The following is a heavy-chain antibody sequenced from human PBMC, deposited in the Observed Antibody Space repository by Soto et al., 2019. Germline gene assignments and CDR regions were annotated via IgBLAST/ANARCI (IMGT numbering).Heavy chain of an antibody. Sequence: ASVKVSCKASGYTFTSYAMHWVRQAPGQRLEWMGWINARNGNTKCSQKFQGRVTITRDTSASTAYTELSSLRSEDTAVYYCARGRGFDYYYGMDVWGQGTTVTVSS. D-gene: IGHD3-16*01. J-gene: IGHJ6*02. CDR3: ARGRGFDYYYGMDV. CDR1: GYTFTSYA. V-gene: IGHV1-3*01. CDR2: INARNGNT.